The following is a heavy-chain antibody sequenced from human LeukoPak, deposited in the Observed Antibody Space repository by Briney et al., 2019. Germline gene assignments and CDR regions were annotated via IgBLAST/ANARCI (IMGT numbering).Heavy chain of an antibody. CDR3: ARDKVVVAASGKYYFDY. D-gene: IGHD2-15*01. CDR1: GAPVNNHH. V-gene: IGHV4-4*07. J-gene: IGHJ4*02. Sequence: PSETLSLTCSVSGAPVNNHHCGWIRQPAGKGLEWIGRITASGSTNYTPSLRSRVTISVDKSKNQLFLRLASVTAADTAVYYCARDKVVVAASGKYYFDYWGQGTLVAVSS. CDR2: ITASGST.